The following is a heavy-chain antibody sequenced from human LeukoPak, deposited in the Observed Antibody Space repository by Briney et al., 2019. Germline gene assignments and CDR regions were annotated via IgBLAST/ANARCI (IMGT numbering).Heavy chain of an antibody. V-gene: IGHV3-48*01. CDR1: GFTFSIYS. D-gene: IGHD3-3*01. Sequence: PGGSLRLSCAASGFTFSIYSMNCVRQAPGKGLEWLSYISSSSSTINYADSVKGRFTISRDNAKNSLYLQMNSLSAEDTAVYYCARVGVVIPKGDAFDIWGQGTMVTVSS. CDR2: ISSSSSTI. J-gene: IGHJ3*02. CDR3: ARVGVVIPKGDAFDI.